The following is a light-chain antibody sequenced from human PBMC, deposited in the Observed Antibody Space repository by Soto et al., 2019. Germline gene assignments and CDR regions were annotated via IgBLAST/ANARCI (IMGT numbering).Light chain of an antibody. J-gene: IGLJ2*01. CDR1: GGSIASNS. CDR2: DNN. Sequence: NFMLTQPHSVSESPGMTVKISCTRSGGSIASNSVQWYQQRPGSAPTIVIYDNNQRPSGIPDRLSSSVDSSSNSASLTISGLRTEDEADYYCQSFDRTNIVFGGGTKLTVL. CDR3: QSFDRTNIV. V-gene: IGLV6-57*03.